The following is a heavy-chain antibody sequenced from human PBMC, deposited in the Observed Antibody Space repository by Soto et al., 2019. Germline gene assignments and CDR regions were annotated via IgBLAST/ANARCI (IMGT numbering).Heavy chain of an antibody. D-gene: IGHD3-16*01. V-gene: IGHV2-70*04. CDR1: GFSISTPGMR. Sequence: SGPTLVNPTQTLTLTCTFYGFSISTPGMRVSWIRQPPGKALEWLARIDWDDDTFYSPSLKTRLTISKDTSKNQVVLKVANRDTTDTSIYVTATARIAGSLGSWG. CDR2: IDWDDDT. J-gene: IGHJ5*01. CDR3: ATARIAGSLGS.